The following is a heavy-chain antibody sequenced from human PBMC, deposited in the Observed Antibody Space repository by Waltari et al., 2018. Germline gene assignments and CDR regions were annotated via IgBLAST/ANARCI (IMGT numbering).Heavy chain of an antibody. Sequence: QVQLVESGGGVVQPGGSLRLSCAASGFTFSSYGMHWVRQAPGKGLEWVAFIRYDGINKYYADSVKGRFTISRDNSKNTLYLQMNSLRAEDTAVYYCAKSTVTPDYWGQGTLVTVSS. CDR3: AKSTVTPDY. CDR1: GFTFSSYG. V-gene: IGHV3-30*02. J-gene: IGHJ4*02. D-gene: IGHD4-17*01. CDR2: IRYDGINK.